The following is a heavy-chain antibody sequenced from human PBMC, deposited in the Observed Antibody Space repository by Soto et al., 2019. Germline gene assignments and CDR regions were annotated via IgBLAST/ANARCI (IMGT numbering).Heavy chain of an antibody. J-gene: IGHJ5*02. V-gene: IGHV3-74*01. CDR3: ARRTIFGGGFDP. CDR1: GFTFSSYW. Sequence: GGSLRLSCAASGFTFSSYWMHWVRQAPGKGLVWVSRINSDGSSTSYADSVKGRFTISRDNAKNTLYLQMNSLRAEDTAVYYCARRTIFGGGFDPWGQGTLVTVSS. D-gene: IGHD3-3*01. CDR2: INSDGSST.